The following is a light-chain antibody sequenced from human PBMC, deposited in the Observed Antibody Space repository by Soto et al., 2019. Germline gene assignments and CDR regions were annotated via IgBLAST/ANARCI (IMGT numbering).Light chain of an antibody. CDR1: QSVASS. J-gene: IGKJ5*01. CDR2: AAS. CDR3: HQHINWLPTIT. V-gene: IGKV3-11*01. Sequence: LKLSPAAVSLKKRESATLSCRAIQSVASSLAWYQQSPGQPPRLLIYAASNRATGVPARFSGSGSGTDFTLTISSLEPEDFAVHYCHQHINWLPTITFGQG.